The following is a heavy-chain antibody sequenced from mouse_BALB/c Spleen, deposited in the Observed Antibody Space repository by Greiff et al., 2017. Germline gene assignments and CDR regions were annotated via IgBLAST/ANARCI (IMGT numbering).Heavy chain of an antibody. J-gene: IGHJ3*01. CDR2: IWSDGST. D-gene: IGHD2-3*01. CDR3: AISYDGYLAWFAY. Sequence: QVQLKESGPDLVAPSQSLSITCTVSGFSLTSYGVHWVRQPPGKGLEWLVVIWSDGSTTYNSALKSRLSISKDNSKSQVFLKMNSLQTDDTAMYYCAISYDGYLAWFAYWGQGTLVTVSA. V-gene: IGHV2-6-2*01. CDR1: GFSLTSYG.